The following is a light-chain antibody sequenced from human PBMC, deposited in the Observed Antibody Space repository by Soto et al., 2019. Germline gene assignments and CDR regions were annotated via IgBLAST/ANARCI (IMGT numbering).Light chain of an antibody. CDR2: DVS. V-gene: IGLV2-14*01. CDR3: SSYTSSSTLV. CDR1: SSDVGGYNY. Sequence: SALTQPASVSGSLGQSITISCTGTSSDVGGYNYVSWYQQHPGKAPKLMIYDVSNRPSGVSNRFSGSKSGNTASLTISGLQAEDEADYYCSSYTSSSTLVFGTGTKVTVL. J-gene: IGLJ1*01.